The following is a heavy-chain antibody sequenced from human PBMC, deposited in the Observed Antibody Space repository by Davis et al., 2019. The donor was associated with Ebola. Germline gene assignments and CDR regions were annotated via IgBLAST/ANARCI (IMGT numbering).Heavy chain of an antibody. CDR2: INPNDGRT. J-gene: IGHJ2*01. Sequence: AASVKVSCKASGYTFTNYYMHWVRQAPGQGLEWMGMINPNDGRTIYAQKFQGRVTVTRDTSTSTAYMELRSLRSDDTAVYYCARVLLWFGELTSGSWYFDLWGRGTLVTVSS. CDR1: GYTFTNYY. D-gene: IGHD3-10*01. CDR3: ARVLLWFGELTSGSWYFDL. V-gene: IGHV1-46*01.